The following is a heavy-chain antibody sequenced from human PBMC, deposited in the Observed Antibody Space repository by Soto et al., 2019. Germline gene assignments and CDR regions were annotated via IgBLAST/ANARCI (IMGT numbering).Heavy chain of an antibody. J-gene: IGHJ5*02. CDR2: MNPNSGNT. V-gene: IGHV1-8*01. Sequence: QVQLVQSGAEVQKPGASVKVSCKASGYSFSDYDINWVRQATGQGPEWMGWMNPNSGNTGYAQKFQGRVTMTRNTSINTAYMELSSLGSEDTAVYYCARDNRYNWNDEGWFDPWGQGTLVTVSS. CDR1: GYSFSDYD. CDR3: ARDNRYNWNDEGWFDP. D-gene: IGHD1-20*01.